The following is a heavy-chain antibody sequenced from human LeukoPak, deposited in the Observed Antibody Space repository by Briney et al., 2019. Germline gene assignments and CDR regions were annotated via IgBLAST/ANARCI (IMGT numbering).Heavy chain of an antibody. CDR1: GGSISSYY. Sequence: SETLSLTCTVSGGSISSYYWSWIRQPAGKGLEWIGRIYTSGSTNYNPSLKSRVTISVDTSKNQFSLKLSSVTAADTAVYYCARTPADILTGYYLNWFDPWGQGTLVTVSS. CDR2: IYTSGST. D-gene: IGHD3-9*01. CDR3: ARTPADILTGYYLNWFDP. V-gene: IGHV4-4*07. J-gene: IGHJ5*02.